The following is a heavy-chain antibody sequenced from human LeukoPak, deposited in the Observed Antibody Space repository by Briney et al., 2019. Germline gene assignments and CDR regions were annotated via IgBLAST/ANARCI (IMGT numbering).Heavy chain of an antibody. CDR1: GGSISSYY. V-gene: IGHV4-4*07. J-gene: IGHJ4*02. CDR2: IYTSGST. Sequence: SETLSLTCTVSGGSISSYYWSWIRQPAGKGLEWIGHIYTSGSTNYNPSLKSRVTISLDTSKNQFSLKLTSVTAADTAVYYCTRGRGIWGQGTLVTVSS. CDR3: TRGRGI. D-gene: IGHD3-10*01.